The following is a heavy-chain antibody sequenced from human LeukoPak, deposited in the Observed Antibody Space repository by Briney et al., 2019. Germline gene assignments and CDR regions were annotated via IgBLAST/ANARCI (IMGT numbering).Heavy chain of an antibody. Sequence: GGSLRLSCAASGFTFSTYSMDWVRQAPGQGLEWVASISFGSSYIYYADSVKGRFTISRDNAKNSLYLQMNSLRAEDTAVYYCAKIRLEESATGYWGQGALVTVSS. CDR2: ISFGSSYI. V-gene: IGHV3-21*04. D-gene: IGHD2-15*01. CDR1: GFTFSTYS. J-gene: IGHJ4*02. CDR3: AKIRLEESATGY.